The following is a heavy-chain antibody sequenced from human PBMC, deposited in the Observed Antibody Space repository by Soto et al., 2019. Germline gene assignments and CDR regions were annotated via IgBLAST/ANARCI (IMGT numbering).Heavy chain of an antibody. J-gene: IGHJ4*02. CDR2: IYPGDSDT. D-gene: IGHD3-22*01. V-gene: IGHV5-51*01. Sequence: GESVKISCKGSGYSFTSYWIGWVRQMPGKGLEWMGIIYPGDSDTRYSPSFQGQVTISADKSISTAYLQWSSLKASDTAMYYCARGHHPPSLDYYDSSGLGITFDYWGQGTLVTVSS. CDR1: GYSFTSYW. CDR3: ARGHHPPSLDYYDSSGLGITFDY.